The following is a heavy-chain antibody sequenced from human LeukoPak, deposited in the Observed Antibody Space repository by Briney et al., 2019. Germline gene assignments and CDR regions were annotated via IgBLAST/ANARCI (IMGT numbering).Heavy chain of an antibody. D-gene: IGHD4-17*01. J-gene: IGHJ4*02. Sequence: GGSPRLSCAASGFTFSSYSMNWVRQAPGKGLEWVSSISSSSSYIYYADSVKGRFTISRDNAKDSLYLQMNSLRAEDTAVYYCASLYGDQVPYWGQGTLVTVSS. CDR1: GFTFSSYS. CDR2: ISSSSSYI. CDR3: ASLYGDQVPY. V-gene: IGHV3-21*01.